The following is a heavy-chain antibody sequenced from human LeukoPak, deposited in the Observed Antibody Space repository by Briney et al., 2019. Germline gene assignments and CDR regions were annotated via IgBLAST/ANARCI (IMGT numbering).Heavy chain of an antibody. CDR1: GGSFSGYY. J-gene: IGHJ3*02. D-gene: IGHD3-10*01. Sequence: PSETLSLTCAVYGGSFSGYYWSWIRQPPGKGLEWIGEINHSGSTNYNPSLKSRVTISVDTSKNQFSLKLSSVTAADTAVYYCAIGEVSPVPDPGDDAFDIWGQGTMVTVSS. CDR3: AIGEVSPVPDPGDDAFDI. CDR2: INHSGST. V-gene: IGHV4-34*01.